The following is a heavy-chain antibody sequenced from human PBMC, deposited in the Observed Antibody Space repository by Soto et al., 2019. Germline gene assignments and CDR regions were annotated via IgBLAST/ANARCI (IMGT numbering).Heavy chain of an antibody. V-gene: IGHV1-2*02. D-gene: IGHD1-1*01. CDR1: GYMFTDYY. J-gene: IGHJ6*02. CDR2: INPTSVGT. Sequence: GASVKVSCKASGYMFTDYYIHWVRQAPGQGLEWMGWINPTSVGTNYAEKFQGRVTMTRDTSIRTAYMELYSLTSDDTAVYYCARSNIGTSMSPYYYFAMGVWGQGTTVTVSS. CDR3: ARSNIGTSMSPYYYFAMGV.